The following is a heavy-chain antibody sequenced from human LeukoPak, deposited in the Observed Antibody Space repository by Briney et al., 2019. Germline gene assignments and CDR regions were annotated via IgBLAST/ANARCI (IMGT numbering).Heavy chain of an antibody. CDR1: GFTFSSYA. V-gene: IGHV3-23*01. CDR2: ICGSGGGT. J-gene: IGHJ4*02. Sequence: GGTLRLSCAASGFTFSSYAMSWVRQAPGKGLEWVSAICGSGGGTYYADSAKGRFTITRDNSKNTLYLQMNSLRAEDTAVYYCAKEVTYDDDYWGQGTLVTVSS. D-gene: IGHD2-21*02. CDR3: AKEVTYDDDY.